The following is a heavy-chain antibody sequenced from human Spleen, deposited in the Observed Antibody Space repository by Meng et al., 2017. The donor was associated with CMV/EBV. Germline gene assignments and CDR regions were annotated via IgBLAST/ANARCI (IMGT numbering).Heavy chain of an antibody. CDR1: GFTFRSYE. CDR2: ISSSGSAI. D-gene: IGHD5-12*01. V-gene: IGHV3-48*03. J-gene: IGHJ4*02. CDR3: ARGYDYPSPLDY. Sequence: GGSLRLSCAASGFTFRSYEMNWVRQAPGRGLEWISYISSSGSAIYYAGAVKGRFTISRDDAKNSLYLQMNSLRAEDTAIYYCARGYDYPSPLDYWGQGALVTVSS.